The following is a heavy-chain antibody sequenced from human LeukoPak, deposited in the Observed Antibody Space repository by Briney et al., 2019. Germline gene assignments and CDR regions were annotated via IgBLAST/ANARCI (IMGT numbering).Heavy chain of an antibody. CDR1: GGSISSSSYY. J-gene: IGHJ4*02. Sequence: SETLSLTCTVSGGSISSSSYYWGWIRQPPVKGLEWIGSIYYSGSTYYNPSLKSRVTISVDTSKNQFSLKLSSVTAADTAVYYCARVYYHSVVDSCFDYWGQGTLVTVSS. D-gene: IGHD3-22*01. V-gene: IGHV4-39*01. CDR3: ARVYYHSVVDSCFDY. CDR2: IYYSGST.